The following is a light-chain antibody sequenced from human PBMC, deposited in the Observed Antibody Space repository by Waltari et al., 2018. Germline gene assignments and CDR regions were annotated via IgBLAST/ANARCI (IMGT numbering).Light chain of an antibody. Sequence: QSVLTQPPSVSGAPGQRVTISCTGSRSNIGAGYAVDWYQQLPGAAPKILIYASNNRPSGVPDRFSGSKSGTSASLAITGLQAEDEADYYCQSYDRSLTYVFGTGTKVTVL. CDR1: RSNIGAGYA. V-gene: IGLV1-40*01. CDR2: ASN. J-gene: IGLJ1*01. CDR3: QSYDRSLTYV.